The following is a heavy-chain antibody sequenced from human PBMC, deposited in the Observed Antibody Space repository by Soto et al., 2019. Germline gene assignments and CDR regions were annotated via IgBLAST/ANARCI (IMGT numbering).Heavy chain of an antibody. V-gene: IGHV3-7*01. CDR1: GFTFSSYW. D-gene: IGHD3-3*01. J-gene: IGHJ4*02. Sequence: GGSLRLSCAASGFTFSSYWMSWVRQAPGKGLEWVANIKQDGSEKYYVDSVKGRFTISRDNAKNSLYLQMNSLRAEDTAVYYCAREPIITIFGVVTEPLWGQGTLVTVSS. CDR2: IKQDGSEK. CDR3: AREPIITIFGVVTEPL.